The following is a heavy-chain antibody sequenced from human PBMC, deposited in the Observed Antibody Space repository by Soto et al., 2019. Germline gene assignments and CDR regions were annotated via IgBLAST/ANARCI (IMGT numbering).Heavy chain of an antibody. V-gene: IGHV4-39*02. J-gene: IGHJ6*02. Sequence: SETLSLTCPVSGGSISSSSYYWGWVRQPPGQGLEWIGNIYYSGSTYYNPSLKSRVTISVDTSKNQFSVKLTSVTAADTAVYYCARVAAVRSDSAGYHGMDVWGQGTTVTVSS. CDR2: IYYSGST. CDR1: GGSISSSSYY. CDR3: ARVAAVRSDSAGYHGMDV. D-gene: IGHD3-22*01.